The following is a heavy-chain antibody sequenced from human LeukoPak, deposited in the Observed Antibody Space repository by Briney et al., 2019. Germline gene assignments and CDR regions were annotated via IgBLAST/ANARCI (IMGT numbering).Heavy chain of an antibody. CDR1: GFTFSSYW. J-gene: IGHJ4*02. V-gene: IGHV3-7*01. Sequence: GSLRLSCAASGFTFSSYWMSWVRQAPGKGLEWVANIKQDGSEKYYVDSVKGRFTISRDNAKNSLYLQMNSLRAEDTAVYYCARDGRRWLQFLTYFDYWGQGTLVTVSS. CDR3: ARDGRRWLQFLTYFDY. CDR2: IKQDGSEK. D-gene: IGHD5-24*01.